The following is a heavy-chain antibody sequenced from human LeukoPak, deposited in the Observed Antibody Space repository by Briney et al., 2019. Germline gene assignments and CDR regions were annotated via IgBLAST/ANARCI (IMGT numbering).Heavy chain of an antibody. CDR1: GYTFTGYY. Sequence: GASVKVSCKASGYTFTGYYMHWVRQAPGQGLEWMGWINPNSGGTNYAQKFQGRVTMTRDTSISTAYMELSRLRSDDTAVYYCARPLRYCSSTSCFDAFDIWGQGTMVTVSS. CDR3: ARPLRYCSSTSCFDAFDI. D-gene: IGHD2-2*01. V-gene: IGHV1-2*02. J-gene: IGHJ3*02. CDR2: INPNSGGT.